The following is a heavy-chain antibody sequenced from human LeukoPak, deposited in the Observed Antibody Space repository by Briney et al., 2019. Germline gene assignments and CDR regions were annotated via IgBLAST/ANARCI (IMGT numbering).Heavy chain of an antibody. CDR1: GFTFSSYG. CDR3: AKDIAQGYTFGSIEQDY. Sequence: PGGSLRLSCAASGFTFSSYGMHWVRQAPGKGLEWVAVIWYDGSKKYYADSVKGRFTISRDNSKNTLYLQMNSLRAEDTAVYYCAKDIAQGYTFGSIEQDYWGQGTLVTVSS. CDR2: IWYDGSKK. J-gene: IGHJ4*02. V-gene: IGHV3-33*06. D-gene: IGHD5-18*01.